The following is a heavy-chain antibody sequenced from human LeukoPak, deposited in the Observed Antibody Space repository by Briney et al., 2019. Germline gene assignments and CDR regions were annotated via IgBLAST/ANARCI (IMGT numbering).Heavy chain of an antibody. CDR2: ISSRDRTT. Sequence: GGSLRLSCAASGFTFSNYGMTWVRQAPGKGLEWVSYISSRDRTTYYADSVTGRFTISRDNAKNSLYLQMNSLRAEDTAVYYCARTSWNDVPYLDYWGQGTLVTVSS. CDR1: GFTFSNYG. D-gene: IGHD1-1*01. CDR3: ARTSWNDVPYLDY. J-gene: IGHJ4*02. V-gene: IGHV3-48*03.